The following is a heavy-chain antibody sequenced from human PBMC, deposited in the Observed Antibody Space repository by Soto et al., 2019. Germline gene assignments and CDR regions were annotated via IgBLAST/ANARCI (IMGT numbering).Heavy chain of an antibody. J-gene: IGHJ3*02. CDR2: INTNTGNP. CDR1: GYTFTSYD. D-gene: IGHD3-9*01. Sequence: ASVKVSCKASGYTFTSYDINWVRQATGQGLEWMGWINTNTGNPTYAQGFTGRFVFSLDTSVSTAYLQICSLKAEDTAVYYCAREAYYDILTYDAFDIWGQGTMVTVSS. V-gene: IGHV7-4-1*01. CDR3: AREAYYDILTYDAFDI.